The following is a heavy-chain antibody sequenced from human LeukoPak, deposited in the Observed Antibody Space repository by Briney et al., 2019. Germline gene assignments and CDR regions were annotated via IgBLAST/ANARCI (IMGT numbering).Heavy chain of an antibody. V-gene: IGHV1-2*02. CDR3: VREGEGPLSKDFDY. CDR1: GFTFTDHY. D-gene: IGHD2/OR15-2a*01. J-gene: IGHJ4*02. Sequence: ASVKVSCKSSGFTFTDHYIHWVRQGPGQGLEWMGYIGPHSTFTSSPQEFQGRVTMTRDASMSTAYMELTRLTSHDTAVYYCVREGEGPLSKDFDYWGQGTLVTVSS. CDR2: IGPHSTFT.